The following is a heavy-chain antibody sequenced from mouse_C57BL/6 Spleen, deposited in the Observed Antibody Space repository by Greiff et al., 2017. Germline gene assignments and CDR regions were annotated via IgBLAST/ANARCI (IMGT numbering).Heavy chain of an antibody. Sequence: VKLMESGEGLVKPGGSLKLSCAASGFTFSSYAMSWVRQTPEKRLEWVAYISSGGDYIYYADTVKGRFTISRDNARNTLYLQMSSLKSEDTAMYYCTRNYDGYYDYWGQGTTLTVSS. CDR3: TRNYDGYYDY. CDR2: ISSGGDYI. D-gene: IGHD2-3*01. V-gene: IGHV5-9-1*02. CDR1: GFTFSSYA. J-gene: IGHJ2*01.